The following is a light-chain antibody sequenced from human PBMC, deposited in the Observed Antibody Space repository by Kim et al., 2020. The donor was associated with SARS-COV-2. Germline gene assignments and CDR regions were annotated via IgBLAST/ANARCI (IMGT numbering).Light chain of an antibody. CDR2: AAS. J-gene: IGKJ1*01. Sequence: ASVGYRVHITCRASQGISNSLAWFQQKPGKAPKVLIYAASTLQSGVPSRFSGSGSGTDFTLTISSLQPEDVTTYYCQKYNAAPWTFGQGTKVDIK. CDR1: QGISNS. CDR3: QKYNAAPWT. V-gene: IGKV1-27*01.